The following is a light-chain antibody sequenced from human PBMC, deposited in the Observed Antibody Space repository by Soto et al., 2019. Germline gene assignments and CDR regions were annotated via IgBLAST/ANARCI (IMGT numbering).Light chain of an antibody. Sequence: DIQMTQSPSTLSASVGDRVIITCRASQSISSWLAWYQQKPGKAPNIVIYQASSLETGVPSRFSGSGSGTEFTLTISSLQPDDFATYYCQQYHSYPVTLGQGTRLEIK. V-gene: IGKV1-5*03. CDR1: QSISSW. J-gene: IGKJ5*01. CDR2: QAS. CDR3: QQYHSYPVT.